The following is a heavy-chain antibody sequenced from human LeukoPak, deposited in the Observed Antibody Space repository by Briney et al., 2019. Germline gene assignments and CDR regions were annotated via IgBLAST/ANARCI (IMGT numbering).Heavy chain of an antibody. J-gene: IGHJ3*02. CDR3: AKDNLRWRVVPGTDAFDI. CDR1: GFTFDDYA. Sequence: PGRSLRLSCAASGFTFDDYAMHWVRQAPGKGLEWVSGISWNSGSIGYADSVKGRFTISRDNAKNSLYLQMNSLRAEDTALYYCAKDNLRWRVVPGTDAFDIWGQGTMVTVSS. V-gene: IGHV3-9*01. CDR2: ISWNSGSI. D-gene: IGHD4-23*01.